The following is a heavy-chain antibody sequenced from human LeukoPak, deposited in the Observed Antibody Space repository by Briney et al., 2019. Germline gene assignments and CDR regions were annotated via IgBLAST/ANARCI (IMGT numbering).Heavy chain of an antibody. Sequence: SETLSLTCNVSGVSISSYYWSWIRQSPGKGLEWIGYIYYSGSTKYNPSLESRVTISIDTSKNHFSLKLSSVTAADTAVYYCARDRSSGWTGVFDIWGRGTMVTGSS. D-gene: IGHD6-19*01. V-gene: IGHV4-59*01. J-gene: IGHJ3*02. CDR2: IYYSGST. CDR3: ARDRSSGWTGVFDI. CDR1: GVSISSYY.